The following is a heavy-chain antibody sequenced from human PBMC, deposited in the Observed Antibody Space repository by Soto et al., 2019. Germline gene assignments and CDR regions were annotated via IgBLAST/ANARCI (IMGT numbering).Heavy chain of an antibody. CDR3: ARALYDSSGSPYFDY. D-gene: IGHD3-22*01. V-gene: IGHV3-13*01. CDR1: GFTFSSYD. J-gene: IGHJ4*02. CDR2: IGTAGDT. Sequence: GGSLRLSCAASGFTFSSYDMHWVRQATGKGLEWVSAIGTAGDTYYPGSVKGRFTISRENAKNSLYLQMNSLRAGDTAVYYCARALYDSSGSPYFDYWGQGTLVTVSS.